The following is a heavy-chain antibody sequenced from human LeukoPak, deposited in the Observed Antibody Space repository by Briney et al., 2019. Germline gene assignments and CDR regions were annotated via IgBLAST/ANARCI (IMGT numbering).Heavy chain of an antibody. J-gene: IGHJ5*02. CDR3: ARDYDVLTAYPPTQLFDP. Sequence: SETLSLTCTVSGVSISSSNSYWGWIRQPPGKGLEWIGSIYYSGNTYYNASLKSQVSISIDTSKNQFSLRLNSVTAADTAVYYCARDYDVLTAYPPTQLFDPWGQGTLVTVSS. CDR2: IYYSGNT. V-gene: IGHV4-39*07. CDR1: GVSISSSNSY. D-gene: IGHD3-9*01.